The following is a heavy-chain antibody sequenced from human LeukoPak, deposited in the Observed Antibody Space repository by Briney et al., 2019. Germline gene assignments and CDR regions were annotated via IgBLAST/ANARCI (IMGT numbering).Heavy chain of an antibody. Sequence: PGGSLRLSCTDSGFTFNTYRMSWVRQAPGKGLEWVANIKPDGSGEYYVDSVRGRFTISRDNAKSSLYLQMNSLRVEDTAVYYCARDGGRDLWSGYRDWGQGTLVTVSS. CDR2: IKPDGSGE. J-gene: IGHJ4*02. CDR3: ARDGGRDLWSGYRD. CDR1: GFTFNTYR. D-gene: IGHD3-3*01. V-gene: IGHV3-7*01.